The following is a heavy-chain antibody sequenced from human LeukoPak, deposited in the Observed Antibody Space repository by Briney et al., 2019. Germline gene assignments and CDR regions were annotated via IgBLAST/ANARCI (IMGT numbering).Heavy chain of an antibody. CDR2: ISAYNGNT. D-gene: IGHD3-3*01. CDR1: GYTFTSYG. Sequence: ASVKVSRKASGYTFTSYGISWVRQAPGQGLEWMGWISAYNGNTNYAQKLQGRVTMTTDTSTSTAYMELRSLRSDDTAVYYCATGIWSGYYYYYYMDVWGKGTTVTVSS. CDR3: ATGIWSGYYYYYYMDV. J-gene: IGHJ6*03. V-gene: IGHV1-18*01.